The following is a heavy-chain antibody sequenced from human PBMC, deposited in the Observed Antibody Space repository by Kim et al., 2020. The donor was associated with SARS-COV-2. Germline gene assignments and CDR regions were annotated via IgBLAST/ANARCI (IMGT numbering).Heavy chain of an antibody. CDR1: GFTFSGLS. V-gene: IGHV3-48*02. D-gene: IGHD2-8*02. CDR2: ISSSTSTI. CDR3: AREGASTGHPQYPLYNLFDP. J-gene: IGHJ5*02. Sequence: GGSLRLSCAASGFTFSGLSMNWVRLAPGKGLEWVSYISSSTSTIYSAASVRGRSTISRDNAKNSLYLQMNSLSEEDTAVYYCAREGASTGHPQYPLYNLFDPWGERTLGTVSS.